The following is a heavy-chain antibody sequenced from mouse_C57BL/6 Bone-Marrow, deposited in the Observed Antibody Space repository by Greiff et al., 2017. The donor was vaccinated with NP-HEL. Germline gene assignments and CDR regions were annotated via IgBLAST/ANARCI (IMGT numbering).Heavy chain of an antibody. CDR3: ARPPYYGSSYSFAY. J-gene: IGHJ3*01. CDR2: ISNGGGST. V-gene: IGHV5-12*01. Sequence: VQLKESGGGLVQPGGSLKLSCAASGFTFSDYYMYWVRQTPEKRLEWVAYISNGGGSTYYPDTVKGRFTISRDNAKNTLYLQMSRLKSEDTAMYYCARPPYYGSSYSFAYWGQGTLVTVSA. D-gene: IGHD1-1*01. CDR1: GFTFSDYY.